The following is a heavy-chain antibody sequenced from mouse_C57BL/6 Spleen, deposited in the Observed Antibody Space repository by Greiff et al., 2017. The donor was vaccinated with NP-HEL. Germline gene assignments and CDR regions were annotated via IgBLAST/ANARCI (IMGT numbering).Heavy chain of an antibody. D-gene: IGHD2-4*01. CDR3: ARHRVYYDYEFAY. V-gene: IGHV5-9*01. J-gene: IGHJ3*01. CDR2: ISGGGGNT. CDR1: GFTFSSYT. Sequence: DVQLVESGGGLVKPGGSLKLSCAASGFTFSSYTMSWVRQTPEKRLEWVATISGGGGNTYYPDSVKGRFTISRDNAKNTLYLQMSSLRSEDTALYYCARHRVYYDYEFAYWGQGTLVTVSA.